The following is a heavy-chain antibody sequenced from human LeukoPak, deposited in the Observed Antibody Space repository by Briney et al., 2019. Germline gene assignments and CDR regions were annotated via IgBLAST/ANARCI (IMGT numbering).Heavy chain of an antibody. V-gene: IGHV4-34*01. J-gene: IGHJ2*01. Sequence: PSETLSLTCAVYGGSFSGYYWSWIRQPPAKGLGWIGEINHSGSTNYNPSLKSRVTISVDTSKNQFSLKLSSVTAADTAVYYCAREGRWSQPWYFDLWGRGTLVTVSS. D-gene: IGHD2-15*01. CDR2: INHSGST. CDR1: GGSFSGYY. CDR3: AREGRWSQPWYFDL.